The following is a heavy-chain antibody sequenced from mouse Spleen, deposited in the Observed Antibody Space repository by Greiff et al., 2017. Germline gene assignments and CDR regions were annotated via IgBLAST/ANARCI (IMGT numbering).Heavy chain of an antibody. V-gene: IGHV2-5-1*01. D-gene: IGHD2-1*01. Sequence: VQLQQSGPSLVQPSQSLSITCTVSGFSLTSYGVHWVRQSPGKGLEWLGVIWRGGSTDYNAAFMSRLSITKDNSKSQVFFKMNSLQADDTAIYYCAKKNLLYYAMDYWGQGTSVTVSS. CDR3: AKKNLLYYAMDY. J-gene: IGHJ4*01. CDR2: IWRGGST. CDR1: GFSLTSYG.